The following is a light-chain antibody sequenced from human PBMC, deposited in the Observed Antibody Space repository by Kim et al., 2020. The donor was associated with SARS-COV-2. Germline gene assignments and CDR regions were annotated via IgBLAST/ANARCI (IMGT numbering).Light chain of an antibody. J-gene: IGKJ2*01. V-gene: IGKV1-16*02. CDR1: INFY. CDR2: AAS. CDR3: QQYTTFPYT. Sequence: INFYLAWYQQKPGKAPKSLIHAASLLQSGVRSKFSGSGSGTDFTLTISSLQPEDSATYWCQQYTTFPYTFGQGTKLEI.